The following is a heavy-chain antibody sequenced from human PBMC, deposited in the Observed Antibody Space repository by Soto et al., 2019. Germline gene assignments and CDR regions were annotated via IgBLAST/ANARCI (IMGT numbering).Heavy chain of an antibody. V-gene: IGHV4-30-4*01. CDR3: SGNSYGYTFYSY. CDR2: IYYSGST. J-gene: IGHJ4*02. CDR1: GGSISSGDYY. D-gene: IGHD5-18*01. Sequence: SETLSLTCTVSGGSISSGDYYWSWIRQPPGKGLEWIGYIYYSGSTYYNPSLKSRVTISVDTSKNQFSLKLSSVTAADTAVYYWSGNSYGYTFYSYRGQGTLVTVSS.